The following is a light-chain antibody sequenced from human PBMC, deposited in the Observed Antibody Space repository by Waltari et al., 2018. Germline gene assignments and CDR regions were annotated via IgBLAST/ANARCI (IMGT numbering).Light chain of an antibody. J-gene: IGLJ2*01. V-gene: IGLV2-14*01. CDR1: SSDLGGFNY. Sequence: QSALTQPASVSGSPGQSLTISCTGTSSDLGGFNYVSWYQQHPGQAPQLLIYEVSNRPSGISPRFSGSKSGNTASLTISGLQAEDEADYYCISFTNTKTLVFGGGTKLTVL. CDR3: ISFTNTKTLV. CDR2: EVS.